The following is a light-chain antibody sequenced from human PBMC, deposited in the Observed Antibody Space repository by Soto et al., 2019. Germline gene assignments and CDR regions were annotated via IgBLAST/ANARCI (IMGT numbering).Light chain of an antibody. V-gene: IGKV1-39*01. Sequence: DNQMTQSPSSLSTSVGDRVTITCGASQSISNYLNWYLQKPGKVPKLLIYAASSLQSGVPSRFSGSGSGTDFTLTISSLQPEDFAPHYCQQSYSTPYTFGQGTKLEIK. CDR1: QSISNY. CDR2: AAS. J-gene: IGKJ2*01. CDR3: QQSYSTPYT.